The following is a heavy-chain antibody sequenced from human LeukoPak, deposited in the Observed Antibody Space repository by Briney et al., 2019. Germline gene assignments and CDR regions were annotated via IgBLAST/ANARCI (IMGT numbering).Heavy chain of an antibody. CDR1: GFTFSNAW. V-gene: IGHV3-21*01. CDR2: ISSSSSYI. J-gene: IGHJ4*02. CDR3: ARGMGYYDSSGYPY. Sequence: GGSLRLSCAASGFTFSNAWMYWVRQAPGKGLEWVSSISSSSSYIYYADSVKGRFTISRDNAKNSLYLQMNSLRAEDTAVYYCARGMGYYDSSGYPYWGQGTLVTVSS. D-gene: IGHD3-22*01.